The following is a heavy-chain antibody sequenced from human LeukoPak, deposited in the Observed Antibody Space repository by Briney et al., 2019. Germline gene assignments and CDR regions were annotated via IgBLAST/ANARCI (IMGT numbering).Heavy chain of an antibody. Sequence: SETLSLTCTVSGGSISSSSYYWGWIRQPPGKGLEWIGSIYYSGSTYYNPSLKSRVTISVDTSKNQFSLKLSSVTAADTAVYYCAREVPVAGRGNYFDYWGQGTLVTVSS. J-gene: IGHJ4*02. CDR1: GGSISSSSYY. D-gene: IGHD6-19*01. CDR3: AREVPVAGRGNYFDY. V-gene: IGHV4-39*07. CDR2: IYYSGST.